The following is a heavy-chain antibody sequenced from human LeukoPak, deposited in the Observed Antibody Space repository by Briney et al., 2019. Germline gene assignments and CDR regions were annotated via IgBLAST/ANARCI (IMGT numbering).Heavy chain of an antibody. Sequence: SETLSLTCAVYGGSFSGYYWSWIRQPPGKGLEWIGEINHSGSTNYNPSLKSRVTISVDTSKNQFSLKLSSVTAADTAVYYCAAARSGGTLYYFDYWGQGTLVTVSS. D-gene: IGHD2-15*01. CDR2: INHSGST. V-gene: IGHV4-34*01. CDR3: AAARSGGTLYYFDY. CDR1: GGSFSGYY. J-gene: IGHJ4*02.